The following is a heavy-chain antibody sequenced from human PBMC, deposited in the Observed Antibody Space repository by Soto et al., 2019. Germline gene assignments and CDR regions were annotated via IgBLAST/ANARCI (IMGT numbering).Heavy chain of an antibody. V-gene: IGHV3-23*01. Sequence: EVQLLDSGGGLVQPGGSLRLACAASGFTFSSYAMNWVRQAPGKGLEWVSVISGSGDSTYYADSVKGRFTISRDNSKNALYLLLNLLRTEDTAVYFCARRGPGTYFDYRGQGTLVTVSS. CDR1: GFTFSSYA. CDR3: ARRGPGTYFDY. J-gene: IGHJ4*02. CDR2: ISGSGDST. D-gene: IGHD6-13*01.